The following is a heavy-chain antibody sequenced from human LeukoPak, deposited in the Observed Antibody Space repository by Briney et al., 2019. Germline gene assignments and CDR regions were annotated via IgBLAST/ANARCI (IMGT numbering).Heavy chain of an antibody. D-gene: IGHD6-13*01. CDR1: GFTFSSYG. Sequence: GGSLRLSCAASGFTFSSYGMHWVRQAPGKGLEWVSSISSSSSYIFYADSVKGRFTLSRDNAKKSLYLQMNSLRAEDTAVYYCARDSHYGYSSSWFHLVHIDYWGQGTLVTVSS. CDR3: ARDSHYGYSSSWFHLVHIDY. V-gene: IGHV3-21*01. CDR2: ISSSSSYI. J-gene: IGHJ4*02.